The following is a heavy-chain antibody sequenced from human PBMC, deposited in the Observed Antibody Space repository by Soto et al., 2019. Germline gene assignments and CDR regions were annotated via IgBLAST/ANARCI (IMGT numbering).Heavy chain of an antibody. V-gene: IGHV3-23*01. CDR2: IGGSGGIT. Sequence: QLLQSGGGLVQPGGSLTLSCAASGFTFGTTDMSWVRQAPGEGLEWVSTIGGSGGITYYADSVKGRFTISRDNSRNTVYLQMNSLSGDDTALYYCVKNSGWFNTWGQGALVTVSS. CDR3: VKNSGWFNT. CDR1: GFTFGTTD. J-gene: IGHJ5*02. D-gene: IGHD3-10*01.